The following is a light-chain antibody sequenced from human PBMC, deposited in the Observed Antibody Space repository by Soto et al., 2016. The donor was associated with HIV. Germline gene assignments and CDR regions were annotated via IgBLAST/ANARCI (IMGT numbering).Light chain of an antibody. V-gene: IGKV1-5*03. CDR3: QQYDSYPYT. CDR2: KAS. Sequence: DIQMTQSPSTLSASVGDRVIITCRASQSVTPWLAWYQQKPGKAPKLLIYKASNLESGVPSRFSGSGYGTEFTLTITSLQPDDFATYFCQQYDSYPYTFGQGTKV. CDR1: QSVTPW. J-gene: IGKJ2*01.